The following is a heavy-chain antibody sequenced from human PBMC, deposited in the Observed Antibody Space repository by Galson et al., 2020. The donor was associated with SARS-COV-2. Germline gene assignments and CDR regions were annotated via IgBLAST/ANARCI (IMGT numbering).Heavy chain of an antibody. D-gene: IGHD6-19*01. V-gene: IGHV1-2*02. Sequence: GESLKISCKTSGYTFNGFYIHWVRQAPGQGLEWMGWINPNTGGTNYAQKFQGRVTITRDTSVTTVYMDLSRLTSDDTAVYYCAREPHTLFSNDWHGPYFAYWGQGTLVTVSA. CDR2: INPNTGGT. CDR1: GYTFNGFY. CDR3: AREPHTLFSNDWHGPYFAY. J-gene: IGHJ4*02.